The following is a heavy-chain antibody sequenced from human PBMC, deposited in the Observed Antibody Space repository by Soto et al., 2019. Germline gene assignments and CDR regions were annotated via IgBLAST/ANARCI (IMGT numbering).Heavy chain of an antibody. D-gene: IGHD5-12*01. CDR3: ARDGGYLLGNWFDP. Sequence: SETLSLTCTVSGGSISSGGYYWSWIRQHPGKGLEWIGYIYYSGSTYYNPSLKSRVTISVDTSKNQFSLKLSSVTAADTAVYYCARDGGYLLGNWFDPWGQGTLVTVSS. V-gene: IGHV4-31*03. CDR2: IYYSGST. CDR1: GGSISSGGYY. J-gene: IGHJ5*02.